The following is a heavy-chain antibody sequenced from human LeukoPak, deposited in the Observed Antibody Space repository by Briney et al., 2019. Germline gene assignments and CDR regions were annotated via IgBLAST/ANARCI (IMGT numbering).Heavy chain of an antibody. V-gene: IGHV4-59*01. D-gene: IGHD3-10*01. CDR1: GGSINDYF. Sequence: SETLSLTCTISGGSINDYFWSWIRQPPGKGLEWIGYIYYSGTSNYNPSLKSRVTISLDTSKNQFSLKLTSVTAAGTAVYYCATGRYYYGSEYWGQGTLFTVSS. CDR2: IYYSGTS. J-gene: IGHJ4*02. CDR3: ATGRYYYGSEY.